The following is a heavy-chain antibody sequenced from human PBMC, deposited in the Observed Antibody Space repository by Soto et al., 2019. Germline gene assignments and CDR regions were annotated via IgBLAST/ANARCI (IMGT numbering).Heavy chain of an antibody. Sequence: PSETLSLTCTVSGGSISSGDYYWSWIRQPPGKGLEWIGYIYYSGSTYYNPSLKSRVTISVDTSKNQFSLKLGSVTAADTAVYYCARATGDYHYGMAVWGQGTTVTVSS. D-gene: IGHD3-10*01. V-gene: IGHV4-30-4*01. J-gene: IGHJ6*02. CDR3: ARATGDYHYGMAV. CDR2: IYYSGST. CDR1: GGSISSGDYY.